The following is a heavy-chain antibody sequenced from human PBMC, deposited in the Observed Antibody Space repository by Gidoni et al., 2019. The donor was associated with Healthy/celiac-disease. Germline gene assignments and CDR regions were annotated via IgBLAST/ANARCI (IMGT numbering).Heavy chain of an antibody. Sequence: QVQLVESGGGVVQPGRSLRLSCAASGFTFSSYGMHWVRQAPGKGLEWVAVIWYDGSNKYYADSVKGRFTISRDNSKNTLYLQMNSLRAEDTAVYYCARQRDTHYCYYYYMDVWGKGTTVTVSS. CDR2: IWYDGSNK. CDR1: GFTFSSYG. J-gene: IGHJ6*03. V-gene: IGHV3-33*01. CDR3: ARQRDTHYCYYYYMDV.